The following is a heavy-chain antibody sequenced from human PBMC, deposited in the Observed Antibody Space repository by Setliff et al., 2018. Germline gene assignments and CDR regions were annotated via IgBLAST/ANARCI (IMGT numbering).Heavy chain of an antibody. CDR1: GGSISSYY. J-gene: IGHJ4*02. D-gene: IGHD3-3*01. V-gene: IGHV4-4*08. CDR3: ASHPRVTIFGVVAFDY. CDR2: IYTSGST. Sequence: SETLSLTCTVSGGSISSYYWSWIRQPPWKGLEWIGYIYTSGSTNYNPSLKSRVTISVDTSKNQFSLKLSSVTAADTAAYYCASHPRVTIFGVVAFDYWGQGILVTVSS.